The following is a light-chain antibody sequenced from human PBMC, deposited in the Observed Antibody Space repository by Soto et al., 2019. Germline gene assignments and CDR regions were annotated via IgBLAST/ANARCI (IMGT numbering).Light chain of an antibody. CDR3: ISYTSSDTYV. CDR2: DVT. V-gene: IGLV2-14*01. CDR1: SADVGGYKY. J-gene: IGLJ1*01. Sequence: QSVLTQPASVSGSPGQSITISCTGTSADVGGYKYVSWLQQHPGKVPKLLIYDVTSRPSGVSNRFSGSKSGNTASLIISGLQAEDDADYYCISYTSSDTYVFGTGTKVTVL.